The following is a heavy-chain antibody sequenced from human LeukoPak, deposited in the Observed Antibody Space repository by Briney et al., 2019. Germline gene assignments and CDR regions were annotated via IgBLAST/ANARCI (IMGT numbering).Heavy chain of an antibody. CDR2: FDPEDGET. Sequence: AASVKVSCKVSGYTLTELSMHWVRQAPGKGLEWMGGFDPEDGETIYAQKFQGRVTMTEDTSTDTAYMELSSLRSEDTAVYYCATESGYSYVRGYYYGMDVWGQGTTVTVSS. D-gene: IGHD5-18*01. J-gene: IGHJ6*02. CDR3: ATESGYSYVRGYYYGMDV. V-gene: IGHV1-24*01. CDR1: GYTLTELS.